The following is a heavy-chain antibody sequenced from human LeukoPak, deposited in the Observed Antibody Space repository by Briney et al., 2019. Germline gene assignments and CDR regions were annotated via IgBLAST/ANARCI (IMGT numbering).Heavy chain of an antibody. J-gene: IGHJ4*02. D-gene: IGHD6-19*01. CDR2: ITTSSTYI. V-gene: IGHV3-21*01. Sequence: KPGGSLRLSCAASGFTFSSYIMSWVRQAPGKGLEWVSSITTSSTYISYADSVKGRFTISRDNAKNSLYLQMNSLRAEDTAVYYCARGKYSSGWFDYWGQGTLVTVSS. CDR1: GFTFSSYI. CDR3: ARGKYSSGWFDY.